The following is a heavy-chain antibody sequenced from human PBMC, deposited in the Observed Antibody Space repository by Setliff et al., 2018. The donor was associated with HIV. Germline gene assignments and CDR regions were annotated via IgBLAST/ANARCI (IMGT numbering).Heavy chain of an antibody. V-gene: IGHV1-2*06. CDR3: ARPRVFDSFDV. Sequence: ASVKVSCKAIGYMILGYKMSWVRQAPGQGLEWIGRISPDNGAAEYAPKFQGRVRMTLDTSVSTAYLEIPRLTSDDAAVYYCARPRVFDSFDVWGQGTLVTVSS. CDR2: ISPDNGAA. CDR1: GYMILGYK. J-gene: IGHJ3*01.